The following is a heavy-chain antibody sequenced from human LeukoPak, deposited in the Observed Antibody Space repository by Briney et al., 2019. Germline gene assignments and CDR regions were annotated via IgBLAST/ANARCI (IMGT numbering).Heavy chain of an antibody. CDR2: ISSSGSTI. J-gene: IGHJ4*02. D-gene: IGHD3-3*01. CDR1: GFTFSSYW. Sequence: GGSLRLSCAASGFTFSSYWMSWIRQAPGKGLEWVSYISSSGSTIYYADSVKGRFTISRDNAKNSLYLQMNSLRAEDTAVYYCARDGGVYYDFWSGYVGYWGQGTLVTVSS. V-gene: IGHV3-11*01. CDR3: ARDGGVYYDFWSGYVGY.